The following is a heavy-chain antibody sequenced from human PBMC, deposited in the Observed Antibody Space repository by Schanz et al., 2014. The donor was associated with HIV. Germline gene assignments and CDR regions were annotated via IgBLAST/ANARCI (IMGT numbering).Heavy chain of an antibody. D-gene: IGHD3-10*01. Sequence: PGGSLRLSCAASGFTFTDNYMSWIRQAPGKGLEWLSYTSVNGATREYADSVKGRFTISRDNGKNSLFLQMNSLRAEDTAVYYCARLRGFLWFGDHPYSFDYWGQGTLVTVSS. CDR2: TSVNGATR. CDR1: GFTFTDNY. J-gene: IGHJ4*02. V-gene: IGHV3-11*01. CDR3: ARLRGFLWFGDHPYSFDY.